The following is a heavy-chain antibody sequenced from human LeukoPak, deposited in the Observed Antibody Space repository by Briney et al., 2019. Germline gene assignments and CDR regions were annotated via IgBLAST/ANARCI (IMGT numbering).Heavy chain of an antibody. J-gene: IGHJ4*02. D-gene: IGHD1-26*01. V-gene: IGHV3-23*01. Sequence: PGGSLRLSCAASGFTFSSYAMSWVRQAPGKGLEWVSAIGGSGGGTYYADSVKGRFTISRDNSKNTLYLQMNSLRAEDTAVYYCAKDQWELHYFDYWGQGTLVTVSS. CDR2: IGGSGGGT. CDR3: AKDQWELHYFDY. CDR1: GFTFSSYA.